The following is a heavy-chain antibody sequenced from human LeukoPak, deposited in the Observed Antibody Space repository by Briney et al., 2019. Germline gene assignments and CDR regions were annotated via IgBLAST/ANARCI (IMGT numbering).Heavy chain of an antibody. CDR3: ARDPPVVPAAMWFDP. D-gene: IGHD2-2*01. J-gene: IGHJ5*02. V-gene: IGHV3-21*01. Sequence: GGSLRLSCAASGFTFSSYSMNWVRQAPGKGLEWVSSISSSSSYIYYADSVKGRFTISRDNAKNSLYLQMNSLRAEDTAVYYCARDPPVVPAAMWFDPWGQGTLVSVFS. CDR2: ISSSSSYI. CDR1: GFTFSSYS.